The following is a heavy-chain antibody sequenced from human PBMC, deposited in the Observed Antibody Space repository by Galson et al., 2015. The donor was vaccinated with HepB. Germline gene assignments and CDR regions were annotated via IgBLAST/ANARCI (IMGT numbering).Heavy chain of an antibody. Sequence: SLRLSCAASGLIFSDRYMNWFRQAPGKGLEWVAQIRAKAKNSATEYAASVRGRFIISRDDSYSSLYLQMNSLRNEDTAVYYCASDNGAWAFDYWGQGSLVTVSS. V-gene: IGHV3-72*01. D-gene: IGHD1-26*01. J-gene: IGHJ4*02. CDR2: IRAKAKNSAT. CDR3: ASDNGAWAFDY. CDR1: GLIFSDRY.